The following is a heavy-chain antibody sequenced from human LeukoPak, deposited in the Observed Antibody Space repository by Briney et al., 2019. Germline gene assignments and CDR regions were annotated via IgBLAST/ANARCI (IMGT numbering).Heavy chain of an antibody. V-gene: IGHV4-4*07. J-gene: IGHJ4*02. Sequence: ASETLSLTCTVSGGSISSFYWSWIRQSAGKGLEWIGRIHTSGSTNYNPSLQSRLTMSLDTSKNQFSLKLTSVTAADTAVYYCARGHRSGMTTVSTGFDYWGQGTLVTVSS. CDR1: GGSISSFY. CDR3: ARGHRSGMTTVSTGFDY. D-gene: IGHD4-17*01. CDR2: IHTSGST.